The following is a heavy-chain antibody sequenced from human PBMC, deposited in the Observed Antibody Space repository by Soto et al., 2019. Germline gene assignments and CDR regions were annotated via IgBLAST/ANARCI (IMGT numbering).Heavy chain of an antibody. J-gene: IGHJ6*03. CDR1: GFPFSSYA. D-gene: IGHD3-3*01. CDR2: ISGSGGST. V-gene: IGHV3-23*01. Sequence: HPGGSLRLSCAASGFPFSSYAMSWVRQAPGKGLEWVSAISGSGGSTYYADSVKGRFTISRDNSKNTLYLQMNSLRAEDTAVYYCAKDSRVVRGYDFWSGGRLNYMDVWGKGTTVTVSS. CDR3: AKDSRVVRGYDFWSGGRLNYMDV.